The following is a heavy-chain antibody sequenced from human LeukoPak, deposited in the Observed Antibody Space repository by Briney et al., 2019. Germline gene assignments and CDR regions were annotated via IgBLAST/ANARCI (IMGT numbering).Heavy chain of an antibody. D-gene: IGHD6-13*01. CDR3: ARDSGQQLDIDY. CDR1: GYTFTGYY. J-gene: IGHJ4*02. CDR2: INPNSGGT. Sequence: ASVKVSCKASGYTFTGYYMHWVRQAPGQGLEWMGWINPNSGGTNYAQKLQGRVTMTRDTSISTAYMELSRLRSDDTAVYYCARDSGQQLDIDYWGQGTLVTVSS. V-gene: IGHV1-2*02.